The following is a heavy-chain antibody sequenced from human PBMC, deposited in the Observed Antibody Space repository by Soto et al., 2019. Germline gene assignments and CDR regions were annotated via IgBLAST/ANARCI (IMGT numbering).Heavy chain of an antibody. Sequence: SVKVSCKASGGTFSSYTISWVRQASGQGLEWMGRIIPILGIANYAQKFQGRVTITEDKSTSTAYMELSSLRSEDTAVYYWATDSSGYYFDYWGQGTLVTVSS. CDR2: IIPILGIA. CDR1: GGTFSSYT. CDR3: ATDSSGYYFDY. V-gene: IGHV1-69*04. J-gene: IGHJ4*02. D-gene: IGHD3-22*01.